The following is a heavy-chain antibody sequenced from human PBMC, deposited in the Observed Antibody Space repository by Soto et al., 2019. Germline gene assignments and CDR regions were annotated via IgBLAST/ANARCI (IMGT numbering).Heavy chain of an antibody. Sequence: KSGPTLVNPTQTLTLTCTFSGFSLTTRPVGVGWIRQPPGKALEWLVVIYWDDDKRYSPSLRSRLTITKVTSKNQVVLTMTDMDPVDTATYYCAHRLGGYTWNDGYFDFWGQGIQVTVSS. J-gene: IGHJ4*02. D-gene: IGHD5-12*01. CDR2: IYWDDDK. V-gene: IGHV2-5*02. CDR1: GFSLTTRPVG. CDR3: AHRLGGYTWNDGYFDF.